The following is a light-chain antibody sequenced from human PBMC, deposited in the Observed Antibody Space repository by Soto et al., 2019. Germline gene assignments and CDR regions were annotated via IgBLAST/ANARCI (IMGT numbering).Light chain of an antibody. V-gene: IGKV3-20*01. CDR1: ESVTDY. CDR2: VAS. CDR3: QQYGSSGT. J-gene: IGKJ1*01. Sequence: IVLTQSPGTLSFSPWERGTLSCRASESVTDYLAWYQQKPGQAPRLLIYVASNRATGIPDRFSGSGSGTDFTLTISRLEPEDFAVYYCQQYGSSGTFGQGTKVDIK.